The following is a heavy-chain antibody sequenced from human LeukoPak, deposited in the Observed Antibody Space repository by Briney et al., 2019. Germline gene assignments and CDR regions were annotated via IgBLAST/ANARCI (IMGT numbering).Heavy chain of an antibody. D-gene: IGHD3-22*01. CDR2: INPNSGGT. Sequence: ASVKVSCKASGYTFTGYYMHWVRQAPGQGLEWMGWINPNSGGTNYAQKFQGRVTMTRDTSISTAYMELSSLRSEDTAVYYCAREDYDSSGCRDWGQGTLVTVSS. CDR3: AREDYDSSGCRD. CDR1: GYTFTGYY. J-gene: IGHJ4*02. V-gene: IGHV1-2*02.